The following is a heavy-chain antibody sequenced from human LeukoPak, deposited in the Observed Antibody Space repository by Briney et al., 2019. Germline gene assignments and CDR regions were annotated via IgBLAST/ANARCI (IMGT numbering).Heavy chain of an antibody. CDR3: ARGGYSSSSHDAFDI. D-gene: IGHD6-6*01. V-gene: IGHV4-39*07. Sequence: SETLSLTCTVSGGSISSSSYYWGWIRQPPGKGLEWIGSIYYSGSTYYNPSLKSRVTISVDRSKNQFSLKLSSVTAADTAVYYCARGGYSSSSHDAFDIWGQGTMVTVSS. CDR2: IYYSGST. J-gene: IGHJ3*02. CDR1: GGSISSSSYY.